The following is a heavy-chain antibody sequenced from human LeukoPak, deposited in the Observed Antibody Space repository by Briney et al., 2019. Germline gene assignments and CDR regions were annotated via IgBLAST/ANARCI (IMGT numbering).Heavy chain of an antibody. CDR2: IRQDGSDK. CDR1: GFTFSSHG. D-gene: IGHD6-13*01. J-gene: IGHJ6*03. CDR3: AKLAAASIYYYYYMEV. V-gene: IGHV3-7*01. Sequence: GESLRLSCAASGFTFSSHGMTWVRQAAGKGLEWVAYIRQDGSDKNYVGSVKGRFTISRDNDKNALYLQMNSLRAEDTAVYFCAKLAAASIYYYYYMEVWGKGTTVTVSS.